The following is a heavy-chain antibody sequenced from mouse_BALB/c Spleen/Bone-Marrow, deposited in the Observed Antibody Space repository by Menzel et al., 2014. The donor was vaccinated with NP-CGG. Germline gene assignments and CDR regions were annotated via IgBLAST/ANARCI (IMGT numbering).Heavy chain of an antibody. J-gene: IGHJ4*01. CDR2: IWGDGST. Sequence: VKLVESGPGLVAPSQSLSITCTVSGFSLTGYGVSWVRQSPGKGLEWLGMIWGDGSTDYNSALKSRLSISKDNSKSQVILKMNSLQTDDTARYYCARDSFLITRALDYWGQGTSVTVSS. V-gene: IGHV2-6-7*01. CDR3: ARDSFLITRALDY. D-gene: IGHD2-4*01. CDR1: GFSLTGYG.